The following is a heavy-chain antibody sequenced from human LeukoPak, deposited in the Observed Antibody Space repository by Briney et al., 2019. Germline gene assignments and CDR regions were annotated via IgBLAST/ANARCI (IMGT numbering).Heavy chain of an antibody. D-gene: IGHD3-22*01. CDR1: GYTFTSYD. Sequence: ASVKVSCKASGYTFTSYDINWVRQATGQGLEWMGWMNPNSGNTGYAQKFQGRATMTRNTSISTAYMELSSLRSEDTAVYYCARGAYYYDSSGYPWVDAFDIWGQGTMVTVSS. J-gene: IGHJ3*02. CDR2: MNPNSGNT. V-gene: IGHV1-8*01. CDR3: ARGAYYYDSSGYPWVDAFDI.